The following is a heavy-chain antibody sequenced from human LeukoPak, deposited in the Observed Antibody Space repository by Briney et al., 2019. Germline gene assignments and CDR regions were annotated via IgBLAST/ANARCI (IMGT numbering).Heavy chain of an antibody. D-gene: IGHD6-13*01. CDR3: ARLSTAHVAAAGTGSDC. V-gene: IGHV4-39*02. J-gene: IGHJ4*02. CDR1: GGSISSTNYH. CDR2: IYYSGST. Sequence: SEALSLTCTVSGGSISSTNYHWGWIRQPPGKGLEWIGTIYYSGSTYYNPSLKSRVTIFVDTSKNHFSLRLSSVTAADTAVYYCARLSTAHVAAAGTGSDCWGQGTLVTVSS.